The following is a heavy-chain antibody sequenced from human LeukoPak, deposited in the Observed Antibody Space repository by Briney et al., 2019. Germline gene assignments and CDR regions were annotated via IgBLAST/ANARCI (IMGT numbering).Heavy chain of an antibody. CDR2: ISYDGSNK. V-gene: IGHV3-30*18. CDR1: GFTFSSYG. Sequence: PGGSLRLSCAASGFTFSSYGMHWVRQAPGKGLEWVAVISYDGSNKYYADSVKGRFTISRDNSKNTLYLQMNSLRAEDTAVYYCAKVKQWLVRGYYYYGMDVWGKGTTVTVSS. CDR3: AKVKQWLVRGYYYYGMDV. D-gene: IGHD6-19*01. J-gene: IGHJ6*04.